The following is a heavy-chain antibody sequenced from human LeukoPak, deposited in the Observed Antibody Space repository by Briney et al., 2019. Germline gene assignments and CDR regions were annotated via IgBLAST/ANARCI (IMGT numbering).Heavy chain of an antibody. J-gene: IGHJ4*02. V-gene: IGHV3-74*01. CDR3: ARDRGGSSFDY. D-gene: IGHD3-16*01. Sequence: GESLRLSCAASGFTFSSYWMHWVRQAPGKGLVWVSRINTDGGTTNYADSVKGRFTISRDNAKNTLYLQMNGLRAEDTAVYYCARDRGGSSFDYWGQGTLVTVSS. CDR1: GFTFSSYW. CDR2: INTDGGTT.